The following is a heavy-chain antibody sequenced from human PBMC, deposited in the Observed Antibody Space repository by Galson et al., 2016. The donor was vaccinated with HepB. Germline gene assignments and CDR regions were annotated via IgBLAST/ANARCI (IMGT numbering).Heavy chain of an antibody. CDR3: VKGGYYDRKGFDY. Sequence: SLRLSCAASGFTLINYAMHWVRQAPGKGLGYVSTISTNGGYTNYADSVEGRFTISRDNSKNTLYLQMSSLRPEDTAVYYCVKGGYYDRKGFDYWGQGTLVTVSS. D-gene: IGHD3-22*01. CDR2: ISTNGGYT. V-gene: IGHV3-64D*06. CDR1: GFTLINYA. J-gene: IGHJ4*02.